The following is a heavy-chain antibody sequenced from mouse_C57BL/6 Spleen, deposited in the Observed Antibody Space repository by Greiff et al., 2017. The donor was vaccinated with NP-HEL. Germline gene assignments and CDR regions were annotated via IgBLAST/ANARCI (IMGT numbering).Heavy chain of an antibody. Sequence: VQLQQSGPELVKPGASVKMSCKASGYTFTDYNMHWVKQSHGKSLEWIGYINPNNGGTSYNQKFKGKATLTVNKSSSTAYMELRSLTSEDSAVYYCARGGHYSIPFAYWGQGTLVTVSA. V-gene: IGHV1-22*01. D-gene: IGHD2-5*01. CDR2: INPNNGGT. J-gene: IGHJ3*01. CDR1: GYTFTDYN. CDR3: ARGGHYSIPFAY.